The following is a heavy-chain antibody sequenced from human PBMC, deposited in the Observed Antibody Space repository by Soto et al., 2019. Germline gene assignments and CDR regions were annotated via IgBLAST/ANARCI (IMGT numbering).Heavy chain of an antibody. CDR1: GGSISSYY. J-gene: IGHJ4*02. Sequence: SETLSLTCTVSGGSISSYYWSWIRQPPGKGLEWIGYIDYSGNTNYNPSLQTRVTISLDKSKSQFSLKLNSVTAADSAVYFCARLEGLATISYYFDFWGPGVLVTVS. CDR2: IDYSGNT. CDR3: ARLEGLATISYYFDF. V-gene: IGHV4-59*08. D-gene: IGHD3-9*01.